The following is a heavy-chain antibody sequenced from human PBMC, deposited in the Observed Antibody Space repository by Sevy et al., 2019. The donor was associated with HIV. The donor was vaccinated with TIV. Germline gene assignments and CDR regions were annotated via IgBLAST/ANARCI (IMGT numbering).Heavy chain of an antibody. V-gene: IGHV3-7*01. CDR3: ARDSPGYGGYSY. CDR1: RFTFKTYW. J-gene: IGHJ4*01. CDR2: IKEDGSAK. D-gene: IGHD1-26*01. Sequence: GGSLRFSCAASRFTFKTYWMSWVRQAPGKGLEWVGNIKEDGSAKYYADSVRGRFTISRDNAKNSLYLQMSSLRVEDTAVYYCARDSPGYGGYSYWGQGTLVTVSS.